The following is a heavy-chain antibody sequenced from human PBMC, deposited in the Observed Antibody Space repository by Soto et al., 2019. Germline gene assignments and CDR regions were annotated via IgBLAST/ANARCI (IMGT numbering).Heavy chain of an antibody. J-gene: IGHJ5*02. V-gene: IGHV4-34*01. CDR2: INHSGST. CDR3: ARGRARGIVLMVYATA. CDR1: GGSLSRHY. D-gene: IGHD2-8*01. Sequence: SETRSLPCALYGGSLSRHYWGWIRQPPGKGREWVGEINHSGSTNYNPSLKRRVTISVDTSKTQLPLKLSSVTAADTAVSYCARGRARGIVLMVYATAWGQGTLVTV.